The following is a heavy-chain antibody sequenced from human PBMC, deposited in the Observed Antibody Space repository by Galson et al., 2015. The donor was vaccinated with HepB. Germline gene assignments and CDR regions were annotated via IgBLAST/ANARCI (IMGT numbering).Heavy chain of an antibody. CDR2: IIPMFGSG. J-gene: IGHJ4*02. CDR3: ARQYDTSGYYAY. CDR1: GGTFSSHT. Sequence: SVKVSCKASGGTFSSHTFSWVRQAPGQGPEWMGGIIPMFGSGNYAEKFQGRVTITADESKSTTYMELSSLRSEDTAVYYCARQYDTSGYYAYWGQGTLVTVSS. D-gene: IGHD3-22*01. V-gene: IGHV1-69*13.